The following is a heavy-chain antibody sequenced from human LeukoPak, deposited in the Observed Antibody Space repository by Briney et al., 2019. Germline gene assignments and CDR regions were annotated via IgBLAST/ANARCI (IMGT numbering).Heavy chain of an antibody. J-gene: IGHJ4*02. CDR3: AKGFRGPLPVGDYFDY. Sequence: ASVKVSCKASGYTFTSYDINWVRQATGQGLEWMGWMNPNSGNTGYAQKFQGRVTMTRNTSISTAYMELSSLRSEDTAVYYCAKGFRGPLPVGDYFDYWGQGTLVTVSS. CDR2: MNPNSGNT. CDR1: GYTFTSYD. D-gene: IGHD1-14*01. V-gene: IGHV1-8*01.